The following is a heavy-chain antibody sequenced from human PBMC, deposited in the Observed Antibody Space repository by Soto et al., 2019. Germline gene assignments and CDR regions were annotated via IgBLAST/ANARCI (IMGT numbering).Heavy chain of an antibody. Sequence: GGSLRLSCAASGFTVSSNYMSWVRQAPGKGLEWVSVIYSGGSTYYADSVKGRFTISRDNSKNTLYLQMNSLRAEDTAVYYCAREASSGWSGGDDAFDIWGQGTMVTVPS. J-gene: IGHJ3*02. CDR2: IYSGGST. D-gene: IGHD6-19*01. CDR3: AREASSGWSGGDDAFDI. CDR1: GFTVSSNY. V-gene: IGHV3-53*01.